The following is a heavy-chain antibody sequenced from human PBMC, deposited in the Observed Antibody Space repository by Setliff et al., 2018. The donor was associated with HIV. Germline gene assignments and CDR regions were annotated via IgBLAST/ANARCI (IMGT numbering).Heavy chain of an antibody. Sequence: PSETLSLTCAVYGGSLSGFYWNWIRQSTGKGLEWIGEINHRGGVNYSPSLRSRLAISVDTSKNQFSLKLNSVTAADTAVYYCARHGFNRNHVEFAFDIWGHGPMVTVSS. CDR3: ARHGFNRNHVEFAFDI. CDR2: INHRGGV. J-gene: IGHJ3*02. D-gene: IGHD1-20*01. CDR1: GGSLSGFY. V-gene: IGHV4-34*01.